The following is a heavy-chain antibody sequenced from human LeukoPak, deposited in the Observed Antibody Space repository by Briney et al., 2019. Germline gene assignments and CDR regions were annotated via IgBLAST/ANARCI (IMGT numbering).Heavy chain of an antibody. V-gene: IGHV3-21*01. CDR1: GFTFSSYS. J-gene: IGHJ5*02. CDR3: AREETDCSSTSCYNWFDP. Sequence: GGSLRLSCAASGFTFSSYSMNWFRQPPGKGLEWVSSISSSSSYIYYADSVKGRFTISRDNAKNSLYLQMNSLRAEDTAVYYCAREETDCSSTSCYNWFDPWGQGTLVTVSS. CDR2: ISSSSSYI. D-gene: IGHD2-2*01.